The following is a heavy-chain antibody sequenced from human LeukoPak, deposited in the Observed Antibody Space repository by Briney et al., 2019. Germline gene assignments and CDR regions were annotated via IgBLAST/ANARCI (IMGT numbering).Heavy chain of an antibody. CDR2: ISWNSGSI. CDR3: AKDTSQQWLVLGYFDY. Sequence: GRSLRLSCAASGFTFDDYAMHWVRQAPGKGLEWVSGISWNSGSIGYADSVKGRFTISRDNAKNSLYLQMSSLRAEDTALYYCAKDTSQQWLVLGYFDYWGQGTLVTVSS. CDR1: GFTFDDYA. V-gene: IGHV3-9*01. J-gene: IGHJ4*02. D-gene: IGHD6-19*01.